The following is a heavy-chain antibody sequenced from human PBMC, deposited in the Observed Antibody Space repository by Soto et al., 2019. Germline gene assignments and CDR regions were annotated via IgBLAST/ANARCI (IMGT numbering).Heavy chain of an antibody. J-gene: IGHJ6*02. CDR1: GDSFSYHA. V-gene: IGHV1-69*01. Sequence: QVHLVQSGAEVKKPGSSVRVSCKASGDSFSYHAVSWVRQAPGQGLEWVGVITPILGRVDYAPRFQGRVTITADESTNTAYMDLSSLRSGDTAVYYCARVKLEPEGANLPLIYGLDVWGQGTTVTVSS. CDR3: ARVKLEPEGANLPLIYGLDV. CDR2: ITPILGRV. D-gene: IGHD1-26*01.